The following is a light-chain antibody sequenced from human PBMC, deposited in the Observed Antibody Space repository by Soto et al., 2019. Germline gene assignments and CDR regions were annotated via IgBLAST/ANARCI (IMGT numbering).Light chain of an antibody. CDR1: QRFTSY. CDR2: TSG. Sequence: IQMTQSPSSRSASVGDRVTITCRASQRFTSYLNWYQQKPGEAPKLLISTSGTLQRGVPSRFSGSGSGTDFTLTITALRPEDFATYFCQQTYSTPYTFGQGTKLEIK. J-gene: IGKJ2*01. V-gene: IGKV1-39*01. CDR3: QQTYSTPYT.